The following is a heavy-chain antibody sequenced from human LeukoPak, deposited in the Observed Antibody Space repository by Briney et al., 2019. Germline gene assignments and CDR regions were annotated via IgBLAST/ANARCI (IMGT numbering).Heavy chain of an antibody. V-gene: IGHV4-34*01. CDR2: INHSGST. CDR3: ARGPTIYSSGWYGRNWFDP. Sequence: PSETLSLTCAVYGGSFSGYYWSWIRQPPGKGLEWIGEINHSGSTNYNPSLKSRVTISVDTSKNQFSLKLSSVTAADPAVYYCARGPTIYSSGWYGRNWFDPWGQGTLVTVSS. D-gene: IGHD6-19*01. CDR1: GGSFSGYY. J-gene: IGHJ5*02.